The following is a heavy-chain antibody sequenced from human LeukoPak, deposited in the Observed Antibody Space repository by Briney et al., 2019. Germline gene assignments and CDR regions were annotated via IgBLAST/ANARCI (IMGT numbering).Heavy chain of an antibody. V-gene: IGHV4-61*02. Sequence: WIGRLYTSGNTDYHPSLKSRVTISVDTSKNQFSLKLSSVTAADTAVYYCARDSLDDTGVDYWGQGTLVTVSS. D-gene: IGHD7-27*01. CDR2: LYTSGNT. CDR3: ARDSLDDTGVDY. J-gene: IGHJ4*02.